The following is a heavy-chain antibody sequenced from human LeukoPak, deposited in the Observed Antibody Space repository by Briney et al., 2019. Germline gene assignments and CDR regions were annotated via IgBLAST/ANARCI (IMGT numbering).Heavy chain of an antibody. D-gene: IGHD3-16*01. CDR3: ARDGGVYWYFDL. CDR1: GFTFSSYE. J-gene: IGHJ2*01. Sequence: GGSLRLSCAASGFTFSSYEMNWVRQAPGKGLEWVSYISSSGSTIYYADSVKGRFTISRDNAKNSLYLQMNSLRAEDTAVYYCARDGGVYWYFDLWGHGTLVTVSS. V-gene: IGHV3-48*03. CDR2: ISSSGSTI.